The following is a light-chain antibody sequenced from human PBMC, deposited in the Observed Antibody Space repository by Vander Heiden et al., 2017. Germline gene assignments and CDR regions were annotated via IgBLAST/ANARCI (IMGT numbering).Light chain of an antibody. Sequence: IQMTQSPSTLSESVGDRLTITCRASQSISSWLAWYQQKPGKAPKLLIYKASSLESGVPSRFSGSGSGTEFTLTISSLQPDDFATYYCQQYNSYSYTFGQGTKLEIK. CDR1: QSISSW. CDR3: QQYNSYSYT. J-gene: IGKJ2*01. V-gene: IGKV1-5*03. CDR2: KAS.